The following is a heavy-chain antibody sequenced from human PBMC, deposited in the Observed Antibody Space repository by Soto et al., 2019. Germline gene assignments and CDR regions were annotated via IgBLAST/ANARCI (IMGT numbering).Heavy chain of an antibody. J-gene: IGHJ4*02. CDR2: IYSAGSA. Sequence: EVQLVESGGGLVQPGGSLRLSCAASGFTVSSYYMSWVRQAPGKGLEWVSVIYSAGSADFADSVKGRFTISRDNSKNTLYLQMSSLRAEDTGVYYCARVPSSSYHYFDYWGQGTLVTVS. CDR3: ARVPSSSYHYFDY. CDR1: GFTVSSYY. V-gene: IGHV3-66*01. D-gene: IGHD6-13*01.